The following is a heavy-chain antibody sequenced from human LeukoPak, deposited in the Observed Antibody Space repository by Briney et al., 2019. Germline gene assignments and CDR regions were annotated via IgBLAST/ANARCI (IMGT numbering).Heavy chain of an antibody. V-gene: IGHV1-18*01. CDR1: GYTFTKYA. Sequence: ASVKVSCKASGYTFTKYAISWVRQAPGQGLEWMGWISGYNGNTNYAQRLQDRVTMTTDTSTSTAYMDLRSLRSDDTAVHYCARGGYYDKSGHYHGLFDYWGQGTLVTVSS. J-gene: IGHJ4*02. CDR2: ISGYNGNT. D-gene: IGHD3-22*01. CDR3: ARGGYYDKSGHYHGLFDY.